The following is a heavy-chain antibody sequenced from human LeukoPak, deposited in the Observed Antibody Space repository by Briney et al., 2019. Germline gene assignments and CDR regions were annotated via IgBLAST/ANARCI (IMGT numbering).Heavy chain of an antibody. J-gene: IGHJ4*02. V-gene: IGHV1-2*02. CDR2: INPNSGGT. CDR1: GYTFTGYY. CDR3: ARENTAIRSYFDY. D-gene: IGHD5-18*01. Sequence: ASVKVSCKASGYTFTGYYMHWVRQAPGQGLEWMGWINPNSGGTNYAQKFQGRVTMTRDTSISTAYMELSRLRSDDTAVYYCARENTAIRSYFDYWGQGTLVTVSS.